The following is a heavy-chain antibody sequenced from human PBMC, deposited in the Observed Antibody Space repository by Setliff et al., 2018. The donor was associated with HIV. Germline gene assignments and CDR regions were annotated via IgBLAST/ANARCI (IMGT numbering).Heavy chain of an antibody. V-gene: IGHV4-59*01. Sequence: SETLSLTCTASGDSISSYYWSWIRQPPGKGLEWIGYIYYSGSTNYNPSLKSRVTISVDTPKNQFSLKLSSVTAADTAVYYCARDGDYNYYGMDVWGQGTTVTVSS. D-gene: IGHD4-17*01. CDR3: ARDGDYNYYGMDV. CDR2: IYYSGST. J-gene: IGHJ6*02. CDR1: GDSISSYY.